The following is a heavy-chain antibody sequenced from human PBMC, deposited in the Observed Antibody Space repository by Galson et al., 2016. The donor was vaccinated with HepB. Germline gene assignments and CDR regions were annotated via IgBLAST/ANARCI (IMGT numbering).Heavy chain of an antibody. CDR1: GFSFSSYA. D-gene: IGHD2/OR15-2a*01. J-gene: IGHJ2*01. Sequence: SLRLSCAASGFSFSSYAVSWVRQAPGKGLEWVSAISRSGTSTYYADSVKGRFTISRDNSKNTLSLLMNSLRAEDTAVYYCTKIDSTTWPYCYFDPWGRGPLVTVSS. CDR3: TKIDSTTWPYCYFDP. V-gene: IGHV3-23*01. CDR2: ISRSGTST.